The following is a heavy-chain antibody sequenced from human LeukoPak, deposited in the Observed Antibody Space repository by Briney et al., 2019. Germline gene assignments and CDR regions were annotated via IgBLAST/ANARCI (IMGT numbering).Heavy chain of an antibody. V-gene: IGHV4-34*01. D-gene: IGHD3-22*01. CDR2: INHSGST. CDR1: GGSFRGYY. Sequence: SETLSLTCAVYGGSFRGYYWSWMRQPPGKGLEWIGEINHSGSTNYNPSLKSRVTISVDTSKNQFSLKLSSVTAADTAVYYCARDLYYYDSSALDYWGQGTLVTVSS. J-gene: IGHJ4*02. CDR3: ARDLYYYDSSALDY.